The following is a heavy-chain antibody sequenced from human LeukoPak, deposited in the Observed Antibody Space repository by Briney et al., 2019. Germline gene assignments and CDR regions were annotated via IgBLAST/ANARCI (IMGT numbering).Heavy chain of an antibody. V-gene: IGHV4-59*01. CDR3: ARGQGYSYGYEWFDP. J-gene: IGHJ5*02. D-gene: IGHD5-18*01. CDR2: IYYSGST. CDR1: GGSISSYY. Sequence: PSETLSLTCTVSGGSISSYYWSWIRQPPGKGLEWIGYIYYSGSTNYNPSLKSRVTISVDTSKNQFSLKLSSVTAADTAVYYCARGQGYSYGYEWFDPWGQGTLVTVSS.